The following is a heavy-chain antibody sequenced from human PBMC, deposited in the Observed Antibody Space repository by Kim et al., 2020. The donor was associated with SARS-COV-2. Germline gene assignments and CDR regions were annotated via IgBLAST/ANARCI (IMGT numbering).Heavy chain of an antibody. CDR2: ISVSSGST. CDR3: EKSPMVRGVIITFYLFDY. V-gene: IGHV3-23*01. J-gene: IGHJ4*02. Sequence: GGSLRLSCAASGFTFSSYAMSGVRQAPGKGLEGVSAISVSSGSTDYADSVKGRFTISRDNSKNTLYLQMNSLRAEDTAVYYCEKSPMVRGVIITFYLFDYWGPGTLVTVSS. D-gene: IGHD3-10*01. CDR1: GFTFSSYA.